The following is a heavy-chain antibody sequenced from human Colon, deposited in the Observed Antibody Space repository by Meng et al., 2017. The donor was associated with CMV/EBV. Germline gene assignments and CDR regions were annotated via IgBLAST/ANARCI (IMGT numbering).Heavy chain of an antibody. V-gene: IGHV3-19*01. D-gene: IGHD4-17*01. J-gene: IGHJ6*02. CDR1: GFTFSNSD. CDR3: ASSGGDYGLDYYYGMDV. CDR2: VSWNGSRT. Sequence: GESLKISCAASGFTFSNSDMNWVRQAPGKGLEWVSGVSWNGSRTHYAGSLKGRFIISRDNSRNFLYQQMNSLRAEDTAVYYCASSGGDYGLDYYYGMDVWGQGTTVTVSS.